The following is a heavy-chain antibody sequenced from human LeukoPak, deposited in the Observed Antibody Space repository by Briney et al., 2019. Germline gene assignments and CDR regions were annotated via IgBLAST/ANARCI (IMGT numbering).Heavy chain of an antibody. CDR3: ANYYDSSGYYYHWFDP. CDR2: ISGSGGST. V-gene: IGHV3-23*01. Sequence: GGFLRLSCAASGFTFSSYAMSWVRQAPGKGLEWVSAISGSGGSTYYADSVKTRFTISRDNSKNTLYLQMNSLRAEDTAVYYCANYYDSSGYYYHWFDPWGQGTLVTVSS. J-gene: IGHJ5*02. CDR1: GFTFSSYA. D-gene: IGHD3-22*01.